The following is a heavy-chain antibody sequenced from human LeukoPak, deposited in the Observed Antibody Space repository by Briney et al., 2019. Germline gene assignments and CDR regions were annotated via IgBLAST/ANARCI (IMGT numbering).Heavy chain of an antibody. Sequence: ASVIVSCKTSGYTFSDDYINWVRQAPGQGLEWMGWINPNSGGTNFAQSFKGRVTMTRDTSISTAYMDLNSLRSDDTAVYYCARGMIAAAGRAFDYWGERTLATVSS. CDR2: INPNSGGT. V-gene: IGHV1-2*02. CDR3: ARGMIAAAGRAFDY. J-gene: IGHJ4*01. D-gene: IGHD6-25*01. CDR1: GYTFSDDY.